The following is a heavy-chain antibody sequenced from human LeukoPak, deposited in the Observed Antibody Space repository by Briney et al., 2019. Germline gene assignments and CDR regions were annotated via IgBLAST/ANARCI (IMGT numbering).Heavy chain of an antibody. CDR2: INRDATFT. V-gene: IGHV3-48*02. D-gene: IGHD3/OR15-3a*01. CDR3: ARYLDCSFYY. J-gene: IGHJ4*02. CDR1: GFSFSSFA. Sequence: PGGSLRLSCAVSGFSFSSFALNWVRQAPGKGLEFVAHINRDATFTYYADPVRGRFTISRDNADNSLYLQMSSLRDGDTSVYYCARYLDCSFYYGDQRTLVAFSA.